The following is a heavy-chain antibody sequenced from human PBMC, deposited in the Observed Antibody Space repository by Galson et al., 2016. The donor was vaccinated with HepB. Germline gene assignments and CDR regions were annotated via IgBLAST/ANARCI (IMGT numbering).Heavy chain of an antibody. V-gene: IGHV4-4*01. Sequence: GLEWIGEIRHSGNNNYNPSFKSRVAMSVDKSKNQFSLKLSYVTAADTAVYFCARGPNNWNDGYYFDYWGQGTLVTVSS. CDR3: ARGPNNWNDGYYFDY. D-gene: IGHD1-1*01. J-gene: IGHJ4*02. CDR2: IRHSGNN.